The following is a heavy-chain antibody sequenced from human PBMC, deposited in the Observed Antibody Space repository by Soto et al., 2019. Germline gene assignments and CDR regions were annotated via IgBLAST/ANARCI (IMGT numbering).Heavy chain of an antibody. CDR3: ARDGNYDSSGYYPDF. CDR2: ISYDGSNK. CDR1: FSSYA. V-gene: IGHV3-30-3*01. D-gene: IGHD3-22*01. J-gene: IGHJ4*02. Sequence: FSSYAMHWVRQAPGKGLEWVAVISYDGSNKYYADSVKGRFTISRDNSKNTLYLQMNSLRAEDTAVYYCARDGNYDSSGYYPDFWGQGTLVTVSS.